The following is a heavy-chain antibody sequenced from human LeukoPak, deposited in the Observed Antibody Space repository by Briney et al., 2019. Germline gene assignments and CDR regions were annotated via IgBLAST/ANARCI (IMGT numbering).Heavy chain of an antibody. Sequence: SVKVSCKASGGTFSSSAITWVRQAPGQGLEWMGGIIPIFGIANYAQKFQGRVTITPDESTSTAYMELSSLRSEDTAVYYCARGFYSSSFGSKGYYYMDVWGKGTTVTVSS. J-gene: IGHJ6*03. V-gene: IGHV1-69*13. D-gene: IGHD6-6*01. CDR3: ARGFYSSSFGSKGYYYMDV. CDR2: IIPIFGIA. CDR1: GGTFSSSA.